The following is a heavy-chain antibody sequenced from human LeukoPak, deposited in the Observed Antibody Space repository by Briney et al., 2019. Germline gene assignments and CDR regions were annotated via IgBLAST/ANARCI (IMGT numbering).Heavy chain of an antibody. J-gene: IGHJ5*02. V-gene: IGHV1-8*01. CDR2: MNPNSGNT. Sequence: ASVKVSCKASGYTFTSYDINWVRQATRQGLEWMGWMNPNSGNTGYAQKFQGRVTMTRNTSISTAYMELSSLRSEDTAVYYCARDRYYYGSGSYRRFDPWGQGTLVTVSS. D-gene: IGHD3-10*01. CDR3: ARDRYYYGSGSYRRFDP. CDR1: GYTFTSYD.